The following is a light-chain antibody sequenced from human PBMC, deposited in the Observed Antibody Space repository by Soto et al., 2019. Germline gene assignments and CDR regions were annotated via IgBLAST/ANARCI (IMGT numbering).Light chain of an antibody. J-gene: IGLJ1*01. CDR1: SSDVGGYIY. CDR3: SSYTTSSSYV. CDR2: DVT. Sequence: QSVLARPASVSGSPGQSITISCTGTSSDVGGYIYVSWYQQHPGKAPKLMIYDVTSRPSGVSYRFSGSKSGNTASLTISGLQAEDEADYYCSSYTTSSSYVFGTGTKVT. V-gene: IGLV2-14*01.